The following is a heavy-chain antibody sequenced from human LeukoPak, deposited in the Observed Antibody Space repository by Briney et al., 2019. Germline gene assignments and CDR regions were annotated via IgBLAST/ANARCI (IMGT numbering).Heavy chain of an antibody. Sequence: PSETLSLTCTVSGDAISSYYWSWIRQPPGEGLEWIGYTHYSGSSDYNPSLKSRVTISLDTSKKQFSLKLNSVTAADTAVYYCARREYSSGWAFGYWGQGTLVTVSS. CDR1: GDAISSYY. CDR2: THYSGSS. D-gene: IGHD6-19*01. CDR3: ARREYSSGWAFGY. J-gene: IGHJ4*02. V-gene: IGHV4-59*01.